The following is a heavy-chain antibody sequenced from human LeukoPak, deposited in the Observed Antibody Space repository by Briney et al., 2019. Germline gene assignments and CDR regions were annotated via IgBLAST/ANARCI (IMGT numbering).Heavy chain of an antibody. Sequence: PGGSLRLSCAASGFTFSDYYMSSIRQAPGKGLEWVSYISSSGSTRYYADSVKGRFTISRDNAKNSLYLQMNGLRAEDTAVYYCARDYDSSGYNYWGQGTLVTVSS. CDR3: ARDYDSSGYNY. V-gene: IGHV3-11*04. CDR1: GFTFSDYY. D-gene: IGHD3-22*01. CDR2: ISSSGSTR. J-gene: IGHJ4*02.